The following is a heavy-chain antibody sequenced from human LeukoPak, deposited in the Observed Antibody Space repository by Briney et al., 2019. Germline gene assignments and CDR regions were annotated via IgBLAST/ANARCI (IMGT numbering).Heavy chain of an antibody. Sequence: PGGSLRLSCAGSGFSFSDFWMTWVRPAPGQGLEWVANIRQDGGETYYVDSVKGRFTISRDNAMNSLFLQMNSLRAEDTAVYYCTRTLIDSRPEVPDEYWGQGTLVTVSS. V-gene: IGHV3-7*01. D-gene: IGHD4-11*01. CDR1: GFSFSDFW. J-gene: IGHJ4*02. CDR3: TRTLIDSRPEVPDEY. CDR2: IRQDGGET.